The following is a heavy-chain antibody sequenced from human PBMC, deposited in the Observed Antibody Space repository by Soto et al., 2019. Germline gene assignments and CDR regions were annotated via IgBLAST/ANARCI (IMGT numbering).Heavy chain of an antibody. V-gene: IGHV4-59*01. Sequence: SETLSLTCTVSGGSISPYSWSWIRQSPHKGLEWNGYIHYNGGLNYNPSLQSRVTISVDTSKNQFSLKLTSVTAGDTAVYYCARTSRYSGSYLRWFDPWGQGTLVTVSS. CDR3: ARTSRYSGSYLRWFDP. J-gene: IGHJ5*01. D-gene: IGHD1-26*01. CDR2: IHYNGGL. CDR1: GGSISPYS.